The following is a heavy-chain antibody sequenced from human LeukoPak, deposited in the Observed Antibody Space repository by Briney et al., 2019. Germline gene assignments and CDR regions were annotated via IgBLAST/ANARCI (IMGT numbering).Heavy chain of an antibody. D-gene: IGHD3-10*01. Sequence: GGSLRLSCAASGFTFSSYGMHWVRQAPGKGLEWVAVISYDGSNKYYADSVKGRFTISRDNSKNTLYLQMNSLRAEDTAVYYCATLPRDRGPQNVTLDYWGQGTLVTVSS. V-gene: IGHV3-30*03. J-gene: IGHJ4*02. CDR2: ISYDGSNK. CDR1: GFTFSSYG. CDR3: ATLPRDRGPQNVTLDY.